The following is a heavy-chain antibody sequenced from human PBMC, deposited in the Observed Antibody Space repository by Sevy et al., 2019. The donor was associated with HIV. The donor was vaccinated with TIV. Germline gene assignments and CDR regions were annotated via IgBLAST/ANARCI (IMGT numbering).Heavy chain of an antibody. J-gene: IGHJ4*02. CDR2: VTGSGGNI. V-gene: IGHV3-23*01. Sequence: GESLKISCAASGFTFSNYAMNWVRQAPGKGLEWVSSVTGSGGNIYYGDSAKGRFTISRDNSKNTLYLQMNSLRAEDTAVYYCAKAFTSGWNLHFDYWGQGTLVTVSS. CDR1: GFTFSNYA. CDR3: AKAFTSGWNLHFDY. D-gene: IGHD6-19*01.